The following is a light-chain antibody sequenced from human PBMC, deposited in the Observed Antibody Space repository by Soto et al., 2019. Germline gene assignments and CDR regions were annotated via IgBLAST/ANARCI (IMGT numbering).Light chain of an antibody. CDR3: QQYNDWPPIT. CDR1: QSVSSK. J-gene: IGKJ1*01. Sequence: EVVMTQSPATLSVSPGERATLSCRASQSVSSKLAWYQQRPGQAPRLLIYDTSTRATGIPARFSGSGSGTDLTLTISSLQSEDFALYYCQQYNDWPPITFGQGTKVEI. CDR2: DTS. V-gene: IGKV3-15*01.